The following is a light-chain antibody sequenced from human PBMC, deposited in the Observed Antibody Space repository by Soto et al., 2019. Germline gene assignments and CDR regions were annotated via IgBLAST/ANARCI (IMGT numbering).Light chain of an antibody. CDR1: QSISTW. Sequence: DIPMTQSPSTLSASVGDRAIITCRASQSISTWVAWYQQKPGKAPKLLISKASSLERGVPSRFSCSGSGTEFTLTISSLQPDDFATYYCQQYDSFLSFGGGTKVEIK. CDR2: KAS. V-gene: IGKV1-5*03. J-gene: IGKJ4*01. CDR3: QQYDSFLS.